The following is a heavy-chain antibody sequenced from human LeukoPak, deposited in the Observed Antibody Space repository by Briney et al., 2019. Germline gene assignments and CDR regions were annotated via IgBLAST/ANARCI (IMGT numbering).Heavy chain of an antibody. D-gene: IGHD6-19*01. CDR3: AKDQGSSGWPYYFDY. Sequence: GGSLRLSCAASGFTFSSYAMSWVRQAPGKGLEWVPAISGSGGSTYYADSVKGRFTISRDNSKNTLYLQMNSLRAEDTAVYYCAKDQGSSGWPYYFDYWGQGTLVTVSS. CDR2: ISGSGGST. CDR1: GFTFSSYA. V-gene: IGHV3-23*01. J-gene: IGHJ4*02.